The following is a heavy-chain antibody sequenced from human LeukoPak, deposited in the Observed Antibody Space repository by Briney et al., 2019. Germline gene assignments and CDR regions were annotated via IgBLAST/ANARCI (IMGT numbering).Heavy chain of an antibody. CDR3: ACEENSSGYSFDY. CDR2: ISYDGSNK. V-gene: IGHV3-30-3*01. CDR1: GFTFSRYT. D-gene: IGHD3-22*01. Sequence: GGSLRLSCAPSGFTFSRYTMHWFRRAPGKGLEWVAVISYDGSNKYYADSVKGRFTISRDNSKNTLYLQMNSLRAEDTAVYYCACEENSSGYSFDYWGQGTLVTVSS. J-gene: IGHJ4*02.